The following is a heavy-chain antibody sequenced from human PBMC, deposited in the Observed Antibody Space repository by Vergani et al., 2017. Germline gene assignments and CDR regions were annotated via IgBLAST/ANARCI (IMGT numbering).Heavy chain of an antibody. Sequence: QVQLQESGPGLVKPSQTLSLTCTVSGGSISSGGYYWSWIRPHPGKGLEWIWYIYYSGRTYYNPALKSRVTISVYTSKNQFSLKLSSVTDADTAVYYCARDSIDSSGYYYGMDVWGQGTTVTVSS. CDR1: GGSISSGGYY. J-gene: IGHJ6*02. CDR3: ARDSIDSSGYYYGMDV. CDR2: IYYSGRT. V-gene: IGHV4-31*03. D-gene: IGHD3-22*01.